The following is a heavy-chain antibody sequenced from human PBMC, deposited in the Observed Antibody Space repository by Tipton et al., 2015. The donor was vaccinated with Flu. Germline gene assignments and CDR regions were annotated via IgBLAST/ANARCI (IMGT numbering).Heavy chain of an antibody. CDR2: VYHSGAT. J-gene: IGHJ5*02. CDR1: GDSISANY. V-gene: IGHV4-59*07. CDR3: AKDPYGSGRYSP. Sequence: TLSLTCVVSGDSISANYWSWIRQAPGKGLEWVGHVYHSGATNYNPSLGSRVTISVDTFKKKFSLNLRSVTAADTAVYFCAKDPYGSGRYSPWGQGTLVTVSS. D-gene: IGHD3-10*01.